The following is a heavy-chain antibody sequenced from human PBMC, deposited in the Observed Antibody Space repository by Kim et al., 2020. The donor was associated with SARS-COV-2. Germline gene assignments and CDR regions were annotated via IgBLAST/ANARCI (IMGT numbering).Heavy chain of an antibody. Sequence: SQTLSLTCAISGDSVSSNSAAWNWIRQSPSRGLEWLGRTYYRSKWYNDYAVSVKSRITINPDTSKNQFSLQLNSVTPEDTAVYYCARDKRRVSPAGGWDYGMDVWGQGTTVTVSS. D-gene: IGHD6-19*01. J-gene: IGHJ6*02. CDR3: ARDKRRVSPAGGWDYGMDV. V-gene: IGHV6-1*01. CDR1: GDSVSSNSAA. CDR2: TYYRSKWYN.